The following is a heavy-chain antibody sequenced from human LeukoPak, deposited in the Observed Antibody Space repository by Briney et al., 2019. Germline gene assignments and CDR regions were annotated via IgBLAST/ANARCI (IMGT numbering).Heavy chain of an antibody. CDR1: GGSISSSSYY. Sequence: PSETLSLTCTVSGGSISSSSYYWGWIRQPPGKGLEWIGSIYYSGSTYYNPSLKSRVTISVDTSKNQFSLKLSSVTAADTAVYYCASQLAQRAPGLDYWGQGTLVTVSS. J-gene: IGHJ4*02. CDR2: IYYSGST. V-gene: IGHV4-39*01. CDR3: ASQLAQRAPGLDY. D-gene: IGHD6-6*01.